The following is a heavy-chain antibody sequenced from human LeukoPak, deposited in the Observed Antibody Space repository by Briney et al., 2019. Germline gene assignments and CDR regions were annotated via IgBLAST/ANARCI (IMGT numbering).Heavy chain of an antibody. CDR3: ARGGTITWVEDY. Sequence: PGGSLRLSCAASGFTFSSFWMSWVRQSPGKGLEWVANIKQDGSDKYYVDSVKGRFTISRDNAKNSLFLQMSSLRTDDTAVYYCARGGTITWVEDYWGQGTLVTVSS. V-gene: IGHV3-7*05. CDR2: IKQDGSDK. CDR1: GFTFSSFW. J-gene: IGHJ4*02. D-gene: IGHD3-16*01.